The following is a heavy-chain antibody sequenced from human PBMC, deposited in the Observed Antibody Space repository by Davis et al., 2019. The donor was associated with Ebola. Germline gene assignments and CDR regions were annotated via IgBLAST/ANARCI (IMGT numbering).Heavy chain of an antibody. D-gene: IGHD6-13*01. Sequence: SLKISCAASGFTFDDYAMHWVRQAPGKGLEWVSGISWNSGSIGYADSVKGRFTISRDNAKNSLYLQMNSLRAEDTALYYCAKDWAAAGRYHFDYWGQGTLVTVSS. CDR3: AKDWAAAGRYHFDY. J-gene: IGHJ4*02. CDR1: GFTFDDYA. CDR2: ISWNSGSI. V-gene: IGHV3-9*01.